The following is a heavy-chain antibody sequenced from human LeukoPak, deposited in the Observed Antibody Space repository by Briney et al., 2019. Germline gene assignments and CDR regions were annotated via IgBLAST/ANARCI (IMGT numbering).Heavy chain of an antibody. Sequence: ASVKVSCKASGYTFTSYGISWVRQAPGQGLEWMGWISAYNGNTNYAQKLQGRVAMTTDTSTSTAYMERRSLRSDDTAVYYCARPYCSSTSCYNSYFDYWGQGTLVTVSS. CDR3: ARPYCSSTSCYNSYFDY. V-gene: IGHV1-18*01. D-gene: IGHD2-2*02. J-gene: IGHJ4*02. CDR2: ISAYNGNT. CDR1: GYTFTSYG.